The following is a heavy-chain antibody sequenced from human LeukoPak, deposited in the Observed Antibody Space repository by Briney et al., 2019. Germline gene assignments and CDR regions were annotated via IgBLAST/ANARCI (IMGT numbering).Heavy chain of an antibody. CDR3: AALHTGTFVDY. D-gene: IGHD4-17*01. CDR2: IRYDGITK. Sequence: PGGSLRPSCAASGFSFSGYGMHSVRQVPGKGLEWVAFIRYDGITKFYIDSVKGRFAISRDNSKNTLSLQMNSLRTEDTAVYYCAALHTGTFVDYWGQGTLVTVSS. J-gene: IGHJ4*02. V-gene: IGHV3-30*02. CDR1: GFSFSGYG.